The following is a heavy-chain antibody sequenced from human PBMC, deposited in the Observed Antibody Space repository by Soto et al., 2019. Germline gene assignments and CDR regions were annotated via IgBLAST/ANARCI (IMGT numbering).Heavy chain of an antibody. V-gene: IGHV3-30*03. CDR3: ARAYYFGSGTSYTLYY. CDR2: ISDDGVSK. J-gene: IGHJ4*02. CDR1: GFTFSNYG. D-gene: IGHD3-10*01. Sequence: QVHLVESGGGEVQTGRSLRLSCAASGFTFSNYGMHWVRQAPGKGPEWVAVISDDGVSKYYADSVQGRFTISRDNSGSVVLLHMNSLRPDDTALYFCARAYYFGSGTSYTLYYWGQGTQVTVSS.